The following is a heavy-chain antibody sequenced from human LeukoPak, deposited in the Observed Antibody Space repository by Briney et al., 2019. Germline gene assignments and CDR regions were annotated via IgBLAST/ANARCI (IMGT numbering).Heavy chain of an antibody. J-gene: IGHJ6*04. CDR2: LRSSGNGT. D-gene: IGHD3-10*01. Sequence: GGSLRLTCAASGFNFSSHWMHWVRQAPGKGLVWVSRLRSSGNGTTYADSVKGRFTISRDNAKNTLFLQMNSLRIEDTAVYYCVRGREVRGRSMDVWGKGTTVIVSP. CDR1: GFNFSSHW. V-gene: IGHV3-74*03. CDR3: VRGREVRGRSMDV.